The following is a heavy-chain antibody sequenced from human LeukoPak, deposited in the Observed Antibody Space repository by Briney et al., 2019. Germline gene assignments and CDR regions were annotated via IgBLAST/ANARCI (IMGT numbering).Heavy chain of an antibody. CDR3: VRRADPDSRGYFPHYFDA. CDR2: IYHNGNI. CDR1: GSSISSGHY. V-gene: IGHV4-38-2*01. D-gene: IGHD3-22*01. Sequence: SETLSLTCAVSGSSISSGHYWGWIRPPPGKGLEGIGIIYHNGNIYYNTAVKRGVSIAGETAKKQLFLSLRSVTAADTAVYYCVRRADPDSRGYFPHYFDAWGQGTLVTVSS. J-gene: IGHJ4*02.